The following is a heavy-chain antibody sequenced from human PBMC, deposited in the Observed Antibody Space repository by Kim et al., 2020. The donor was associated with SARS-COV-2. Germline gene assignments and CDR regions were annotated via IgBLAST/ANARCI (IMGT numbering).Heavy chain of an antibody. J-gene: IGHJ4*02. CDR3: ARGGAELELQLDY. D-gene: IGHD1-7*01. Sequence: AEYAEGRITISRDNSKNTLYRQMNSLRGEDTAVYYCARGGAELELQLDYWGQGTLVTVSS. V-gene: IGHV3-33*01.